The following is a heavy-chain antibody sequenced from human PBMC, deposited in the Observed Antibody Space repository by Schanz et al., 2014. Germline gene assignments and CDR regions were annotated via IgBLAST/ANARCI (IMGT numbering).Heavy chain of an antibody. CDR1: GASISSSNW. CDR3: ARGGYGSGSYREFDY. CDR2: IYHSGNT. D-gene: IGHD3-10*01. V-gene: IGHV4-4*02. Sequence: QVQLQESGPGLVKPSGTLSLTCAVSGASISSSNWWSWVRQPPGKGLEWIGEIYHSGNTNYNASLKSRGTISVDKSKNQFSLKVRSVTAADTAVYYCARGGYGSGSYREFDYWGQGTLVTVSS. J-gene: IGHJ4*02.